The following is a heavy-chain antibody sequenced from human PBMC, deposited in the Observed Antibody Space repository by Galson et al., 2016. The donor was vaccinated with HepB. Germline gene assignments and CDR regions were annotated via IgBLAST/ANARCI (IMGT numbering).Heavy chain of an antibody. CDR1: GYTFTCYG. Sequence: SVKVSCKASGYTFTCYGISWVRLAPGQGLEWMGWISGYNGNTNYARKFQGRVTLTTNTSTSTAYMELRSLRSDDTAVYYCARDIVLMVFSADYYYYGMDVGDQGTAVTVSS. CDR3: ARDIVLMVFSADYYYYGMDV. CDR2: ISGYNGNT. J-gene: IGHJ6*02. D-gene: IGHD2-8*01. V-gene: IGHV1-18*01.